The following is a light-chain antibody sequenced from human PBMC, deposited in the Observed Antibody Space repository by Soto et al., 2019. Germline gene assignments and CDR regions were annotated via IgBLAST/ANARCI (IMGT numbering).Light chain of an antibody. CDR2: DAS. V-gene: IGKV1-5*01. CDR3: QQYNSYRMYT. J-gene: IGKJ2*01. CDR1: QSISSW. Sequence: DIQMTQSPSTLSASVGDRVTITCRASQSISSWLAWYQQKPGKAPKLLIYDASSLESGVPSRFSGSGSGTEFTLTISSRQPDDFATYYCQQYNSYRMYTFGQGTKLEIK.